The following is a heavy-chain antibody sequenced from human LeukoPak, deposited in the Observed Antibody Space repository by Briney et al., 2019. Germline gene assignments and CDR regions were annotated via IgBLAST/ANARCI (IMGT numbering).Heavy chain of an antibody. CDR3: RGSYARIREAFDI. Sequence: PGGSLRLSCAASGFTFSIYAMSWVRQAPGKGLEWVSAISGSGGTAYYADSVKGRFTISRDNSKNTLYLQMNSLRAEDTAVYYCRGSYARIREAFDIWGQGTMVTVSS. CDR1: GFTFSIYA. D-gene: IGHD3-16*01. V-gene: IGHV3-23*01. CDR2: ISGSGGTA. J-gene: IGHJ3*02.